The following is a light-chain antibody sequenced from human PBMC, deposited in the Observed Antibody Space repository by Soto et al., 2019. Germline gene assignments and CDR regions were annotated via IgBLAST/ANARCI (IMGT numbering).Light chain of an antibody. J-gene: IGKJ4*01. CDR2: RAS. CDR3: QQFSSYPLT. Sequence: DIVLTQSPVTLSLSPGEGATLSCRASQSLSSSSLAWYQQKPGQAPTLLIFRASNRATGVPDRFSASESGTDFTLTISSLDPEDFAVYYCQQFSSYPLTFGGGTKVEIK. V-gene: IGKV3-20*01. CDR1: QSLSSSS.